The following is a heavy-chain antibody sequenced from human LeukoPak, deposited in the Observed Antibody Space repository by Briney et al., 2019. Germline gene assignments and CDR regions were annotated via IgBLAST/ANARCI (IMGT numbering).Heavy chain of an antibody. CDR1: GYTFTSYG. V-gene: IGHV1-18*01. Sequence: GASVKVSCTASGYTFTSYGISWVRQAPGQGLEWMGWISAYNGNTNYAQKLQGRVTMTTDTSTCTAYMELRSLRSDDTAVYYCARGHNYYGSGSYYSFGFDPWGQGTLVTVSS. D-gene: IGHD3-10*01. CDR3: ARGHNYYGSGSYYSFGFDP. CDR2: ISAYNGNT. J-gene: IGHJ5*02.